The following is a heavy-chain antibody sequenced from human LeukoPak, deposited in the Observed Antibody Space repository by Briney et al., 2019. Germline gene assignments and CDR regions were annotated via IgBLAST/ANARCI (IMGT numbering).Heavy chain of an antibody. CDR1: GFSLSNFQ. V-gene: IGHV3-30-3*01. CDR3: MRDYMGWFDP. CDR2: ISLDGSTE. Sequence: PGGSLRLSCVASGFSLSNFQMYWVRQAPGKGLEWVSIISLDGSTEFYADSVKGRFTISRDTASNTMHLEMNNLGIEDTAVYYCMRDYMGWFDPWGQGSLVTVSS. D-gene: IGHD3-10*01. J-gene: IGHJ5*02.